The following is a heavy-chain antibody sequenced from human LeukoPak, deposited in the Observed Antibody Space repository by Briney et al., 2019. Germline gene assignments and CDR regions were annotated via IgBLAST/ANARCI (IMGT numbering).Heavy chain of an antibody. V-gene: IGHV2-70*01. D-gene: IGHD4-17*01. CDR2: IDWDDDK. Sequence: SGPALVKPTQTLTLTCTFSGFSLRTSGMCVSWIRQPPGKALEWLPLIDWDDDKYFSTSLKTRLTISKDTSKNQVVLTMTNMDPVDTATYYCARMPYGDYYYYGMDVWGQGTTVTVSS. CDR1: GFSLRTSGMC. CDR3: ARMPYGDYYYYGMDV. J-gene: IGHJ6*02.